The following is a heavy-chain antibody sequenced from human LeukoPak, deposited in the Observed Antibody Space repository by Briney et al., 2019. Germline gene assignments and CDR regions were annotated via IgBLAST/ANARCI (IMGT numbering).Heavy chain of an antibody. D-gene: IGHD3-22*01. V-gene: IGHV4-59*01. Sequence: PAETLALTCTVSGGSISSYYWNWVRQPPGKGLEWIGSIYYSGSTNYNPSLKSRVTISVDTSKNQFSLKLSSVTAADTAVYYCARVSGLSRYYDSSAYQYYFDYWGQGTLVTVSS. CDR2: IYYSGST. CDR3: ARVSGLSRYYDSSAYQYYFDY. CDR1: GGSISSYY. J-gene: IGHJ4*02.